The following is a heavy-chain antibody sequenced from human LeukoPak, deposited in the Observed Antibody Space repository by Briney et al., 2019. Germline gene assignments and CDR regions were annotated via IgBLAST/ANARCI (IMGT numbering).Heavy chain of an antibody. J-gene: IGHJ4*02. CDR2: ISGSGGST. CDR1: GFTFSSYA. V-gene: IGHV3-23*01. CDR3: AKYSGSLPLGDY. Sequence: PGGSLRLSCAASGFTFSSYAMSWVRQAPGKGLEWVSAISGSGGSTYYADSVKGRFTISRDNSKNTLYLQTNSLRAEDTAVYYCAKYSGSLPLGDYWGQGTLVTVSS. D-gene: IGHD1-26*01.